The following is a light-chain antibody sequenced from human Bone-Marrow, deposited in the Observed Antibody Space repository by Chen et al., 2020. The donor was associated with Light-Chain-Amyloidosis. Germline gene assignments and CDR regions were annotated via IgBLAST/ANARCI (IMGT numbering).Light chain of an antibody. J-gene: IGLJ3*02. CDR2: DDS. V-gene: IGLV3-21*02. CDR1: NIGSTS. CDR3: QVWDRSSERPV. Sequence: SYVLTQPSSVSVAPGQTATIACGGNNIGSTSVHWYQQTPGQAPLLVVYDDSDRPSGIPERLSGSNSGNTATLTISSVEAGDEADYYCQVWDRSSERPVFGGGTKLPVL.